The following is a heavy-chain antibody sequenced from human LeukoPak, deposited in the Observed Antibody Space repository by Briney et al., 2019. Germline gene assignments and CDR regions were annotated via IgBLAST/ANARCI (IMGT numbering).Heavy chain of an antibody. CDR3: ARVARYCSGGSCRGLGAFDI. V-gene: IGHV4-30-4*02. J-gene: IGHJ3*02. CDR1: GDSIGGGDYH. Sequence: PSETLSLTCTVSGDSIGGGDYHWSCIRQPPGKGLECIGHIYYSGSTYYNPSLKSRVTISVDTSKNQFSLKLSSVTAADTAVYYCARVARYCSGGSCRGLGAFDIWGQGTMVTVSS. D-gene: IGHD2-15*01. CDR2: IYYSGST.